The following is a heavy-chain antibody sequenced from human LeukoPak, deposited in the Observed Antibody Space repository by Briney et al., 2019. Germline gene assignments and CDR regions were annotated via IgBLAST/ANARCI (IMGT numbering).Heavy chain of an antibody. V-gene: IGHV3-48*04. J-gene: IGHJ3*02. CDR1: GFTFSSYS. Sequence: PGGSLRLSCAASGFTFSSYSMNWVRQAPGKGLEWVSYISSSSVTIYYADSVKGRFTISRDNAKNSLYLQMSSLRAEDTAVYYCASARGADCYDIWGQGTMVTVSS. CDR3: ASARGADCYDI. D-gene: IGHD2-21*02. CDR2: ISSSSVTI.